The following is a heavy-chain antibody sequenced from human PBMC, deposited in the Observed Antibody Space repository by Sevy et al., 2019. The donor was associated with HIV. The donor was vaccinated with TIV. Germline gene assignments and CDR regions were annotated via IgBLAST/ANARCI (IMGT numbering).Heavy chain of an antibody. CDR3: ARESCSSTSCYVDY. Sequence: GGSLRLSCAASGFTFSSYSMNWVSQAPGKGLEWVSSISSSSSYIYYADSVKGRFTISRDNAKNSLYLQMNSLRAEDTAVYYCARESCSSTSCYVDYWGQGTLVTVYS. J-gene: IGHJ4*02. D-gene: IGHD2-2*01. V-gene: IGHV3-21*01. CDR2: ISSSSSYI. CDR1: GFTFSSYS.